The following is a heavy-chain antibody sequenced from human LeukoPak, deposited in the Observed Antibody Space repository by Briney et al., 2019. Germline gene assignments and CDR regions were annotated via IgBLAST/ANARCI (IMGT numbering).Heavy chain of an antibody. CDR3: ARGFRAHDAFDI. CDR2: IYHSGST. J-gene: IGHJ3*02. Sequence: SETLSLTCTVSGYSISSGYYWGWIRQPPGKGLEWIGSIYHSGSTYYNPSLKSRVTISVDTSKNQFSLKLSSVTAADTAVYYCARGFRAHDAFDIWGQGTMVTVSS. CDR1: GYSISSGYY. V-gene: IGHV4-38-2*02.